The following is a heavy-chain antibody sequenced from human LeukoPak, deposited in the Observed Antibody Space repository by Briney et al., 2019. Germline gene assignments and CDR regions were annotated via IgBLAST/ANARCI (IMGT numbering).Heavy chain of an antibody. CDR3: ARDMYYYDNSGYRYFDY. CDR2: IYNSGNT. Sequence: SETLSLTCTVSGGSIRNYDRSWIRQPAGKGLEWIGRIYNSGNTNYNPSLKSRVTMSVDTSKNQLSLKLTSVTAADTAVYYCARDMYYYDNSGYRYFDYWGQGTLVTVSS. V-gene: IGHV4-4*07. J-gene: IGHJ4*02. D-gene: IGHD3-22*01. CDR1: GGSIRNYD.